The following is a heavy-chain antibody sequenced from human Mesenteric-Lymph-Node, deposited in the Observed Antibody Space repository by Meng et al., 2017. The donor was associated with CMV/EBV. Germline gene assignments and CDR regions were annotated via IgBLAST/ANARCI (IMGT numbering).Heavy chain of an antibody. CDR1: GGTFSTYA. Sequence: SVKVSCKASGGTFSTYAFSWVRQAPGQGLEWMGGIIPIFGTPNYAQKFQGRVTITTDESTSTAYMELSSLRSEDTAVYYCAREGRAASVNPFDYWGQETLVTVSS. CDR2: IIPIFGTP. J-gene: IGHJ4*02. CDR3: AREGRAASVNPFDY. V-gene: IGHV1-69*05. D-gene: IGHD6-13*01.